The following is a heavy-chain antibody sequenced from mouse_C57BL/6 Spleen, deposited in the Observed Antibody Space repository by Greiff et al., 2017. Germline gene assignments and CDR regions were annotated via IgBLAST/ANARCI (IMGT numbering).Heavy chain of an antibody. J-gene: IGHJ3*01. D-gene: IGHD2-2*01. CDR3: TGGGYGFFAY. CDR2: IRLKSDNYAT. V-gene: IGHV6-3*01. CDR1: GFTFSNYW. Sequence: EVKLQESGGGLVQPGGSMKLSCVASGFTFSNYWMNWVRQSPEKGLEWVAQIRLKSDNYATHYAESVKGRFTISRDDSKSSVYLQMNNLSAEDTGIYYCTGGGYGFFAYWGQGTLVTVSA.